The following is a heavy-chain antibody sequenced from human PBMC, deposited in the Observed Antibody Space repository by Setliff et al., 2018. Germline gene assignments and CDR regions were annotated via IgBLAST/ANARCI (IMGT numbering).Heavy chain of an antibody. Sequence: PGESLKISCKVSGYIFTNYWIGWVRQMPGKGLEWMGIIYPGDSDTQYSPSFQGQVTFSSDKSIHTAYLHLSSLKASDTAMYYCAREHVSGHSEYWGQGTLVTVSS. CDR1: GYIFTNYW. CDR3: AREHVSGHSEY. CDR2: IYPGDSDT. J-gene: IGHJ4*02. D-gene: IGHD1-26*01. V-gene: IGHV5-51*01.